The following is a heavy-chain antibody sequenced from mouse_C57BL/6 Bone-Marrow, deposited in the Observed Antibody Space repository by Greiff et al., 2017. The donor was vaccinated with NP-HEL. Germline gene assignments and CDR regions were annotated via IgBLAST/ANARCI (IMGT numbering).Heavy chain of an antibody. J-gene: IGHJ4*01. V-gene: IGHV1-81*01. CDR1: GYTFTSYG. Sequence: QVQLQQSGAELARPGASVKLSCKASGYTFTSYGISWVKQRTGQGLEWIGEIYPRSGNTYYNEKFKGKATLTADKSSSTAYMELRSLTSEDSAVYFCARSSSYYYGSSYDAMDYWGQGTTVTVSS. CDR2: IYPRSGNT. D-gene: IGHD1-1*01. CDR3: ARSSSYYYGSSYDAMDY.